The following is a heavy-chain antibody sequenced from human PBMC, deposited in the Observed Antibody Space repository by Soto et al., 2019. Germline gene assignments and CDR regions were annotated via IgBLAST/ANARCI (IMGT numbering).Heavy chain of an antibody. D-gene: IGHD2-21*01. Sequence: GESLKISCKVSGYNFDTTWIGWVRQMPGKGLEWMGIIFPADSDTRYSPSFQGQVTLSVDKSSSTAFLQWSSLRASDTAIYYCARYHVVIYEINWFDPWGQGTQVTVSS. CDR1: GYNFDTTW. V-gene: IGHV5-51*01. CDR2: IFPADSDT. CDR3: ARYHVVIYEINWFDP. J-gene: IGHJ5*02.